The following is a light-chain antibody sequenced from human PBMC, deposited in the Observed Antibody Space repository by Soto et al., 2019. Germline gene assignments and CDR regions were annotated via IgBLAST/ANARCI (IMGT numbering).Light chain of an antibody. CDR3: QQLSTYPST. V-gene: IGKV1-9*01. J-gene: IGKJ4*01. CDR2: AAS. Sequence: SQLTQSPSSLSSSVGDRVTITCRASQCIGRYLAWYQQKPGEAPKLLIFAASTSQSGVPSRFSGSGSGTDFTLTISSLQAEDFATYYCQQLSTYPSTFGGGTKVDI. CDR1: QCIGRY.